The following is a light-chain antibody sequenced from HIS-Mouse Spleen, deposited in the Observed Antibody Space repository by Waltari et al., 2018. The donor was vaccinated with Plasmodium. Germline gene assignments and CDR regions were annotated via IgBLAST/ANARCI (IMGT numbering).Light chain of an antibody. CDR1: NIGSKD. CDR2: RDS. Sequence: SYALTQPLSVSVALVQTARITCGGNNIGSKDVHWYQQKPGQAPVLVIDRDSHRPSGIPERFSGSNSGNTATLTISRAQAGDEADYYCQVWDSSTVFGGGTKLTVL. CDR3: QVWDSSTV. J-gene: IGLJ3*02. V-gene: IGLV3-9*01.